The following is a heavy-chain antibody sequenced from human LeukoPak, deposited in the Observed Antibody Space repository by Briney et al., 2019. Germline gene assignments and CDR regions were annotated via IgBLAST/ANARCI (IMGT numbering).Heavy chain of an antibody. CDR3: ARSRITMVRGVGYNWFDP. CDR2: ISGSGGST. J-gene: IGHJ5*02. Sequence: GGSLRLSCAASAFTFSIYGMHWVRQAPGKGLEWVSAISGSGGSTYYADSVKGRFTISRDNSKNTLYLQMNSLRAEDTAVYYCARSRITMVRGVGYNWFDPWGQGTLVTVSS. V-gene: IGHV3-23*01. D-gene: IGHD3-10*01. CDR1: AFTFSIYG.